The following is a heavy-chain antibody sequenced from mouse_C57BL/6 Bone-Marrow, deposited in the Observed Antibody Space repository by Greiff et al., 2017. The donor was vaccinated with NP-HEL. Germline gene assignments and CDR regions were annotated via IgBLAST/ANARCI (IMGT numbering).Heavy chain of an antibody. CDR3: TVRDYAMDY. D-gene: IGHD2-14*01. J-gene: IGHJ4*01. Sequence: VKLQESGAELVKPGASVKISCKASGYAFRSYWMNWVKQRPGKGLEWIGQIYPGDGDTNYNGKFKGKATLTADTSSNTAYLQLSSLTSEDTAVYYCTVRDYAMDYWGQGTSVTVSS. CDR1: GYAFRSYW. CDR2: IYPGDGDT. V-gene: IGHV1-80*01.